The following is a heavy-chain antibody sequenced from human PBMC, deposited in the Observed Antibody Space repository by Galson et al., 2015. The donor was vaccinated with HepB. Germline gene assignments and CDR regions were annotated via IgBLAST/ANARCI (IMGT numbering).Heavy chain of an antibody. CDR3: ARGVAAVGNSDAFDI. CDR1: GGSISSGSYY. D-gene: IGHD6-13*01. CDR2: IYTSGST. Sequence: TLSLTCTVSGGSISSGSYYWSWIRQPAGKGLEWIGRIYTSGSTNYNPSLKSRVTMSVDTSKNQFSLKLSSVTAADTAVYYCARGVAAVGNSDAFDIWGQGTMVTVSS. V-gene: IGHV4-61*02. J-gene: IGHJ3*02.